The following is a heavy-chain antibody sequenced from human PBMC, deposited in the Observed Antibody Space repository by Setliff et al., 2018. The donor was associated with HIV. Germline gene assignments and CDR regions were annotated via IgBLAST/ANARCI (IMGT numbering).Heavy chain of an antibody. CDR1: GGSFNDYW. D-gene: IGHD2-15*01. CDR2: INHNGNS. V-gene: IGHV4-34*01. J-gene: IGHJ5*02. CDR3: VRHHDSDFSGDPDWFDP. Sequence: PSETLSLTCAVYGGSFNDYWWTWIRQPPGEGLEWIAEINHNGNSNYNSSLKSRVTIAVDTSKNQFSLELRSVTAADTAVYYCVRHHDSDFSGDPDWFDPWGQGILVTVSS.